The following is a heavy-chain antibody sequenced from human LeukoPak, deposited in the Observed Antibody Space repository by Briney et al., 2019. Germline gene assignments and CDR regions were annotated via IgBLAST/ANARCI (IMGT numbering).Heavy chain of an antibody. Sequence: SQTLSLTCAISGDSVSSNSAAWNWIRQSPSRGLEWLGRTYYRSKWYNDYAVSVKSRITINPDTSKNQFSLQLNSVTPEDTAVYYCARAGSAYYDFWSGYYHIPFDYWGQGTLVTVSS. J-gene: IGHJ4*02. CDR3: ARAGSAYYDFWSGYYHIPFDY. D-gene: IGHD3-3*01. CDR2: TYYRSKWYN. CDR1: GDSVSSNSAA. V-gene: IGHV6-1*01.